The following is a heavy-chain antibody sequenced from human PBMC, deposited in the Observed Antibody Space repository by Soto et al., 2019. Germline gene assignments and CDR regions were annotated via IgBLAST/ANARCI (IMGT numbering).Heavy chain of an antibody. CDR1: GGSISSYY. CDR3: ARHIVADNWFDP. V-gene: IGHV4-59*08. D-gene: IGHD5-12*01. CDR2: IYYSGST. J-gene: IGHJ5*02. Sequence: SGTLSLTCTVSGGSISSYYWSWIRQPPGKGLEWIGYIYYSGSTNYNPSLKSRVTISVDTSKNQFSLKLSSVTAADTAVYYCARHIVADNWFDPWGQGTLVTVSS.